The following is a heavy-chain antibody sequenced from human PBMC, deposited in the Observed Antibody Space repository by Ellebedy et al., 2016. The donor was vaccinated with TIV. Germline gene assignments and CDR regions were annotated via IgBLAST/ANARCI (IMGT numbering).Heavy chain of an antibody. CDR1: GFTFSSYG. CDR2: IWYDGSNK. J-gene: IGHJ4*02. D-gene: IGHD3-22*01. CDR3: ARDYYDSSGYYFDY. Sequence: GESLKISXAASGFTFSSYGMHWVRQAPGKGLEWVAVIWYDGSNKYYADSVKGRFTISRDNSKNTLYLQMNSLRAEDTAVYYCARDYYDSSGYYFDYWGQGTLVTVSS. V-gene: IGHV3-33*01.